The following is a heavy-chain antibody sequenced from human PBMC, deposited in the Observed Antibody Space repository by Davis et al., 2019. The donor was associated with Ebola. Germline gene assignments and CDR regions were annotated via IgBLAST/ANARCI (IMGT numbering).Heavy chain of an antibody. CDR2: IDPSDFYT. Sequence: GESLKISCKGSGYSFTSYWISWVRQMPGKGLEWMGRIDPSDFYTNYSPSFQGHVTISADKSISTAYLQWSSLKASDTAMYYCATQLGATLDYWGQGTLVTVSS. V-gene: IGHV5-10-1*01. D-gene: IGHD1-26*01. J-gene: IGHJ4*02. CDR3: ATQLGATLDY. CDR1: GYSFTSYW.